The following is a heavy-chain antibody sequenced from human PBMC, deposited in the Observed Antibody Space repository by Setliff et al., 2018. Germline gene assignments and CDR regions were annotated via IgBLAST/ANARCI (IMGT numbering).Heavy chain of an antibody. Sequence: PGGSLRLSCAASGFTFSNYWMSWVRQTPGKGLGWVAHIKQDGSEKYYVDSVKGRFIISRDNAKNSLYLQMNSLRAEDTAVYYCARLRKDYGDYYYFDYWGQGTLVTVSS. D-gene: IGHD4-17*01. V-gene: IGHV3-7*01. CDR3: ARLRKDYGDYYYFDY. CDR2: IKQDGSEK. CDR1: GFTFSNYW. J-gene: IGHJ4*02.